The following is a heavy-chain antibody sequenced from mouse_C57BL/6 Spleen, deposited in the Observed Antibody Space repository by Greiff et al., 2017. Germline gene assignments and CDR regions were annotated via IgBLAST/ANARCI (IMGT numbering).Heavy chain of an antibody. V-gene: IGHV1-74*01. J-gene: IGHJ4*01. Sequence: VQLQQPGAELVQPGASVKVSCKASGYTFTSYWMHWVKQRPGQGLEWIGRIHPSDSVITYNQKFQGKATLTVDKYSSTAYMQLSSLTSEDSAVYYYAFPCYYGSSLYAMDYWGQGTSVTVSS. CDR3: AFPCYYGSSLYAMDY. D-gene: IGHD1-1*01. CDR1: GYTFTSYW. CDR2: IHPSDSVI.